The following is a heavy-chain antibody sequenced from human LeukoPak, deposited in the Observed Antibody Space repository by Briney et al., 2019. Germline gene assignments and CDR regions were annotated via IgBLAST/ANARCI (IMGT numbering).Heavy chain of an antibody. CDR2: INHSGST. V-gene: IGHV4-34*01. D-gene: IGHD3-22*01. J-gene: IGHJ4*02. CDR1: GGSFSGYY. Sequence: SETLSLTCAVNGGSFSGYYWSWIRQPPGKGLEWIGEINHSGSTNYNPSLKSRVTISVDTSENQFSLKLSSVTAADTAVYYCASSTSYYYDSGAYWGQGTLVTVSS. CDR3: ASSTSYYYDSGAY.